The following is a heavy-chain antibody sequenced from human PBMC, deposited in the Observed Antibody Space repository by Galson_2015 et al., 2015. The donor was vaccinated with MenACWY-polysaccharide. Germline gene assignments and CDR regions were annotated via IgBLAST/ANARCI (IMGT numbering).Heavy chain of an antibody. CDR1: GFTFRTYA. Sequence: SLRLSCAASGFTFRTYAMSWIRQAPGKGLVWVSAISGDGGTTYHADSVNGRFTISRDNSKNTLYLQMSSLRAEDTAIYYCERDLAISVGRFPLRPLDYWGQGTLVTVSS. J-gene: IGHJ4*02. V-gene: IGHV3-23*01. CDR2: ISGDGGTT. D-gene: IGHD2-2*02. CDR3: ERDLAISVGRFPLRPLDY.